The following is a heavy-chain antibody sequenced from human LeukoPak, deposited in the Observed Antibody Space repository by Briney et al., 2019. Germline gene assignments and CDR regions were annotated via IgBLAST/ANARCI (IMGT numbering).Heavy chain of an antibody. Sequence: GGSLRLSCAASGFTFSGYWMTWVRQTPGKGLEWVANIKHDGSEDYFVDSVKGRFTISRDNAENSLHLQMSSLRAEDTAVYYCARSANYGGHAFFDYWGQGILVIVSS. CDR3: ARSANYGGHAFFDY. CDR1: GFTFSGYW. D-gene: IGHD4/OR15-4a*01. V-gene: IGHV3-7*01. J-gene: IGHJ4*02. CDR2: IKHDGSED.